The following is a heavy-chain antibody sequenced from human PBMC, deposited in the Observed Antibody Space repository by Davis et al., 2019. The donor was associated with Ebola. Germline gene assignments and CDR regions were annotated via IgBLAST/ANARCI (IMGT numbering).Heavy chain of an antibody. V-gene: IGHV3-21*05. CDR1: GFTFSSHS. J-gene: IGHJ4*02. CDR2: ISSSASYK. CDR3: AQQLGDYGGNALRY. D-gene: IGHD4-23*01. Sequence: GGSLRLSCAASGFTFSSHSMNWVRQAPGKGPEWVSSISSSASYKNYADSVKGRFTISRDDAKKSLYLQMDSLRAEDTAVYYCAQQLGDYGGNALRYWGQGTLVTVSS.